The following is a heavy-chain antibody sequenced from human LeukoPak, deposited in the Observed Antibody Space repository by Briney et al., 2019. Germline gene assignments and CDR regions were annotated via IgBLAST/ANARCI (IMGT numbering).Heavy chain of an antibody. V-gene: IGHV3-23*01. CDR1: GFTFNNYA. D-gene: IGHD2/OR15-2a*01. J-gene: IGHJ4*02. CDR2: ISSSGGTT. CDR3: AKRRSNNAPTIDY. Sequence: GRSLRLSCAASGFTFNNYAMTWVRQAPGKVLGWVSSISSSGGTTYSADSVKGRFTISRDSSTNTLYLQMNSLRVEDTAIYYCAKRRSNNAPTIDYWGQGTLVTVSS.